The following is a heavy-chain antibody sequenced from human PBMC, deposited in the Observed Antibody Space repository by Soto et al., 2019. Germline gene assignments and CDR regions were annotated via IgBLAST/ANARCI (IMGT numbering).Heavy chain of an antibody. D-gene: IGHD1-1*01. CDR1: GGSISSYY. CDR3: ARHRNNWNDWYYFDY. J-gene: IGHJ4*02. Sequence: SETLSLTCTVSGGSISSYYWSWIRQPPGKGLEWIGYIYYSGSTNYNPSLKSRVTISVDTSKNQFSLKLSSVTAADTAVYYCARHRNNWNDWYYFDYWGQGTLVTVSS. V-gene: IGHV4-59*08. CDR2: IYYSGST.